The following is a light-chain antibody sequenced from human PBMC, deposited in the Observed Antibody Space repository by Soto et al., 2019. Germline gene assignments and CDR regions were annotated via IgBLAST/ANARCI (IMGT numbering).Light chain of an antibody. V-gene: IGKV3-15*01. CDR1: QSVSSN. J-gene: IGKJ5*01. CDR3: QQYNNWPPSIT. CDR2: DAS. Sequence: EIVMTQSPATLSVSPGERATLSCRASQSVSSNLAWYQQKPGQAPRLLIYDASTRATGIPARFSGSGSGTEFTLTISSLQSEDFAVYYCQQYNNWPPSITFGQGTRLEIK.